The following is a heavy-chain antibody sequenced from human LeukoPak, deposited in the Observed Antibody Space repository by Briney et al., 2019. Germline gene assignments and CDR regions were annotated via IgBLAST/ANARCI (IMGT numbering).Heavy chain of an antibody. Sequence: GGSLRLSCAVSGFTVSSNYMSWVRQAPGKGLEWVSVLFPDGNTNYPESVKGRFTISRDNSKNSLYLQMNSLRDEDTAVYYCARSRWDYWGQGTLVTVSS. CDR2: LFPDGNT. D-gene: IGHD2-15*01. CDR3: ARSRWDY. V-gene: IGHV3-66*01. CDR1: GFTVSSNY. J-gene: IGHJ4*02.